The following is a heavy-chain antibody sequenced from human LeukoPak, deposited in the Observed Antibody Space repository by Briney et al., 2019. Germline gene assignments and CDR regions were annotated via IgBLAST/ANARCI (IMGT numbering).Heavy chain of an antibody. V-gene: IGHV1-46*01. CDR3: AGALRYFDWLLSPSWFDP. D-gene: IGHD3-9*01. Sequence: GASAKVSCKASGYTFSSYYMHWVRQAPGQGLEWMGIINPSGGSTSYAQKFQGRVTMTRDTSTSTVYMELSSLRSEDTAVYYCAGALRYFDWLLSPSWFDPWGQGTLVTVSS. CDR2: INPSGGST. CDR1: GYTFSSYY. J-gene: IGHJ5*02.